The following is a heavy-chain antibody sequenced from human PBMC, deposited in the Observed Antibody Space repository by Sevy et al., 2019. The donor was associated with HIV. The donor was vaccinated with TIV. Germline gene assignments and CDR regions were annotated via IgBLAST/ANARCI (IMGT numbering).Heavy chain of an antibody. CDR2: IYYSGST. CDR3: VSHNWNGHYFDY. D-gene: IGHD1-1*01. Sequence: SETLSLTCTVSGNSISSSTYYWGWIRQPPGKGLEWIGSIYYSGSTYHNPSLKSRVTTSVDTSKNHFSLKLSSVTASDTALYYCVSHNWNGHYFDYWGQGTLVTVSS. CDR1: GNSISSSTYY. V-gene: IGHV4-39*02. J-gene: IGHJ4*02.